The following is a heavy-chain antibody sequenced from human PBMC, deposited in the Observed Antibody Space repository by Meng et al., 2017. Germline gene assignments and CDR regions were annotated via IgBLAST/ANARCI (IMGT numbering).Heavy chain of an antibody. D-gene: IGHD5-12*01. Sequence: GESLKISCAASGFTFSSYSMNWVRQAPGKGLEWVSSISSSSSYIYYADSVKGQFTIYRDNDKNSLYLQMNCLKAEDTAVYYCARDSSPLYSGYYIAPFDYCGYGMDVWGQGTTVTVSS. CDR2: ISSSSSYI. J-gene: IGHJ6*02. V-gene: IGHV3-21*01. CDR3: ARDSSPLYSGYYIAPFDYCGYGMDV. CDR1: GFTFSSYS.